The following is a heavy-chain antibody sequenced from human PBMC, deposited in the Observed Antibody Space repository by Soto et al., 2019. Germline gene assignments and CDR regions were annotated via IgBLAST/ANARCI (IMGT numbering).Heavy chain of an antibody. CDR1: GYTFTSYY. Sequence: QVQLVQSGAEVKKPGASVKVSCKASGYTFTSYYMHWVRQAPGQGLEWMGIINPSGGSTSYAQKFQGSVTMTRDTSTSTVYMELSSLRSEDTAVYYCARNDILTGYSTYYFDYWGQGTLVTVSS. V-gene: IGHV1-46*01. CDR3: ARNDILTGYSTYYFDY. D-gene: IGHD3-9*01. J-gene: IGHJ4*02. CDR2: INPSGGST.